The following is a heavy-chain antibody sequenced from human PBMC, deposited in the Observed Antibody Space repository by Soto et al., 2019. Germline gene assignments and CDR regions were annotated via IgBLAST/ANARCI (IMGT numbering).Heavy chain of an antibody. CDR2: INCNSSST. J-gene: IGHJ4*02. Sequence: PGGSLRLSCAASGFTFDDYGMSWVRQAPGKGLEWVSGINCNSSSTGYADSVKGRFTISRDNAKNSLYLQMNSLRAEDTAVYYCARDLLSSSSPSGYWGQGTLVTVSS. CDR1: GFTFDDYG. CDR3: ARDLLSSSSPSGY. V-gene: IGHV3-20*04. D-gene: IGHD6-6*01.